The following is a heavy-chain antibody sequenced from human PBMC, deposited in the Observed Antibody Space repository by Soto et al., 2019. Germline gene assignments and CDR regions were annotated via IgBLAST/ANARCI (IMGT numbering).Heavy chain of an antibody. Sequence: QPGGSLRLSCAASGFTFSSYAMHWVRQAPGKGLEWVAVISYDGSNKYYADSVKGRFTISRDNSKNTLYLQMNSLRAEDTAVYYCAREVAEYKLLYGGPGDGMDVWGQGTTVTVYS. CDR3: AREVAEYKLLYGGPGDGMDV. V-gene: IGHV3-30-3*01. J-gene: IGHJ6*02. D-gene: IGHD2-2*02. CDR2: ISYDGSNK. CDR1: GFTFSSYA.